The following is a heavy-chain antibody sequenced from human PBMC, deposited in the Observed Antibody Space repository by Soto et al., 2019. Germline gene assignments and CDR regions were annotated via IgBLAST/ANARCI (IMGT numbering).Heavy chain of an antibody. D-gene: IGHD3-16*01. CDR1: GFTFSSYW. J-gene: IGHJ4*02. V-gene: IGHV3-74*03. CDR2: IKTDGTVT. Sequence: GXSRRLSCAASGFTFSSYWMHWVRQDAGKGLLWVSSIKTDGTVTQYADSVKGRFTVSRDNAKNTLYLQMNSLRAEDTAVYYCAKDLSWGQCDYWGQGALVTVSS. CDR3: AKDLSWGQCDY.